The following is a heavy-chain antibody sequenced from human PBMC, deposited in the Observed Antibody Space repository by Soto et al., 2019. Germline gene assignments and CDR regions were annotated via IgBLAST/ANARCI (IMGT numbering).Heavy chain of an antibody. CDR2: IYYSGST. CDR1: GGSISSYY. D-gene: IGHD3-10*01. V-gene: IGHV4-59*01. CDR3: ARAEITMVRGVVWFDP. J-gene: IGHJ5*02. Sequence: QVQLQESGPGLVKPSETLSLTCTVSGGSISSYYWSWIRQPPGKGLEWIGYIYYSGSTNYNPSLKSRVTISVDTSKNQFSLKLSSVTAADTAVYYCARAEITMVRGVVWFDPWGQGTLVTVSS.